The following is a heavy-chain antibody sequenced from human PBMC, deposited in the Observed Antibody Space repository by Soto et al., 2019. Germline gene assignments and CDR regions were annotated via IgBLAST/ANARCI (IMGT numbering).Heavy chain of an antibody. J-gene: IGHJ6*02. Sequence: SETLSLTCTVSGGSISSYYWSWIRQPPGKGLEWIGYIYYSGSTNYNPSLKSRVTISVDTSKNQFSLKLSSVTAADTAVYYCARTTVTTSGRYYYYYGMDVWGQGTTVTVSS. D-gene: IGHD4-17*01. CDR3: ARTTVTTSGRYYYYYGMDV. CDR1: GGSISSYY. CDR2: IYYSGST. V-gene: IGHV4-59*01.